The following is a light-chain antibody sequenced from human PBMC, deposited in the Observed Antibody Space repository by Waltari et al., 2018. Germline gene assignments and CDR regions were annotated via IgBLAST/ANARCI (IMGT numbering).Light chain of an antibody. Sequence: SYVLTQPPSVSVAPGKTARITCGGNNIGSKSVHWYQQKPGQAPVLVIYYDSDRPSGIPERFSCSNSGNTATLSISRVEAGDEADYYCQVWDSSSDHPGVFGGGTELTVL. V-gene: IGLV3-21*04. CDR2: YDS. CDR1: NIGSKS. CDR3: QVWDSSSDHPGV. J-gene: IGLJ3*02.